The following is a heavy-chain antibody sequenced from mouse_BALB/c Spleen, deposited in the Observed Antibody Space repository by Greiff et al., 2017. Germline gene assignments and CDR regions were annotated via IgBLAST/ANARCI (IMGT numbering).Heavy chain of an antibody. CDR2: IDPANGNT. CDR1: GFNIKDTY. D-gene: IGHD3-3*01. Sequence: EVQLHQSGAELVKPGASVKLSCTASGFNIKDTYMHWVQQRPEQGLEWIGRIDPANGNTKYDQKFQGKATLTADTASNTAYLQLSSLTSEAPAVYYCAKGTKALEGFAYWGQGTLVTVSA. J-gene: IGHJ3*01. CDR3: AKGTKALEGFAY. V-gene: IGHV14-3*02.